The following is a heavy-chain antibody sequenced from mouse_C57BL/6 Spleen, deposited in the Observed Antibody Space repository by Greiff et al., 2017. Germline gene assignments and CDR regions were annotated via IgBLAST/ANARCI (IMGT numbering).Heavy chain of an antibody. CDR2: IYPGGGYT. D-gene: IGHD1-1*01. J-gene: IGHJ2*01. CDR3: ARGSSYYFDY. Sequence: QVQLKQSGAELVRPGTSVKMSCTASGYTFTNYWIGWAKQRPGHGLEWIGDIYPGGGYTNYNEKFKGKATLTADKSSSTAYMQFSSLTSEDSAIYYCARGSSYYFDYWGQGTTLTVSS. V-gene: IGHV1-63*01. CDR1: GYTFTNYW.